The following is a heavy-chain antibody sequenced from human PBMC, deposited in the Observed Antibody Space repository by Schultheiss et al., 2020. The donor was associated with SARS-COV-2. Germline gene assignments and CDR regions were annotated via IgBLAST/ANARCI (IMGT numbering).Heavy chain of an antibody. D-gene: IGHD3-10*01. CDR1: GFTFSSYG. CDR3: ATEDYGSGSYQYYFDY. CDR2: IWYDGSNT. J-gene: IGHJ4*02. V-gene: IGHV3-33*01. Sequence: GGSLRLSCVASGFTFSSYGMHWVRQAPGKGLEWVAVIWYDGSNTYYADSVKGRFTISRDNSKNTLYLQMNSLKTEDTAVYYCATEDYGSGSYQYYFDYWGRGTLVTVSS.